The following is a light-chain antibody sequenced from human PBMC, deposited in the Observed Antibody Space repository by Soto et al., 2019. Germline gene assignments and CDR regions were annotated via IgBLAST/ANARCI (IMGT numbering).Light chain of an antibody. CDR3: CSYAGSYTWV. J-gene: IGLJ3*02. CDR2: DVD. V-gene: IGLV2-11*01. CDR1: SSDVGGYNY. Sequence: QSALTQPRSVSGSPGQSVTISCTGTSSDVGGYNYVSWYQHHPGKAPKLMIYDVDKRPSGVPDRFSGSKSDNTASLTISGLQAEDDADYYCCSYAGSYTWVFGGGTKLTVL.